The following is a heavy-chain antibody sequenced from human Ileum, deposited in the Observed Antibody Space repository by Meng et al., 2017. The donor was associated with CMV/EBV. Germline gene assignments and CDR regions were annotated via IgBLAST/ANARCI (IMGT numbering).Heavy chain of an antibody. D-gene: IGHD6-19*01. V-gene: IGHV4-39*07. CDR2: IYYSGTT. CDR1: GCSISSGSDY. Sequence: QRPLQASGHGMVIPSETLSLTCTVSGCSISSGSDYWCWTRPPPGKGLEWIGNIYYSGTTYYNPSLKSRVTISGDTSKNQFSLKLSSVTAADTAVYYCARDRNSGWHFNYWGQGTLVTVSS. J-gene: IGHJ4*02. CDR3: ARDRNSGWHFNY.